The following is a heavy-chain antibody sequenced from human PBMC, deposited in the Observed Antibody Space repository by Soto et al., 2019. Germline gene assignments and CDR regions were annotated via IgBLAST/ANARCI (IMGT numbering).Heavy chain of an antibody. V-gene: IGHV1-69*12. CDR1: GGTFSTSA. J-gene: IGHJ6*02. CDR2: IMPIVATP. Sequence: QVQLMQSGAEVKKPGSSVKVSCKASGGTFSTSAIIWVRQSPGEGLEWVGGIMPIVATPDYAQKFQGRVTISADESTATAYLELSSLTSGDTAVYYCAMDKDRQPVTGNCYYILDVWGQGTAITLAS. D-gene: IGHD4-4*01. CDR3: AMDKDRQPVTGNCYYILDV.